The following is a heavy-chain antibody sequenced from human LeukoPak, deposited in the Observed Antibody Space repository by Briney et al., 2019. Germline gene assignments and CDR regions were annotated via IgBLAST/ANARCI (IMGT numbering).Heavy chain of an antibody. D-gene: IGHD1-26*01. CDR3: ARNASDSGTSYFDY. CDR1: VDSIGRGTYF. Sequence: PSEPLSLTCTVPVDSIGRGTYFGPSVRQPPARGLDWNGSIYYSGSTSYNPSLKSRVTISVDTSKNQFCLKLDSVTAADTAVYYCARNASDSGTSYFDYWGQGTLVTVSS. CDR2: IYYSGST. J-gene: IGHJ4*02. V-gene: IGHV4-39*01.